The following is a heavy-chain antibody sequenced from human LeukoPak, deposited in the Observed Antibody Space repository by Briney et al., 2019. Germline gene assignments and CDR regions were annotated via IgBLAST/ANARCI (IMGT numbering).Heavy chain of an antibody. CDR2: IYYSGST. CDR1: GGSISSSSYY. CDR3: ASSTVTTLNY. D-gene: IGHD4-17*01. J-gene: IGHJ4*02. Sequence: SETLSLTCTVSGGSISSSSYYWGWIRQPPGKGLEWIGSIYYSGSTYYNPSLKSRVTISVDTSKNQFSLKLSSVTAADTAVYYCASSTVTTLNYWGQGTLVTVSS. V-gene: IGHV4-39*07.